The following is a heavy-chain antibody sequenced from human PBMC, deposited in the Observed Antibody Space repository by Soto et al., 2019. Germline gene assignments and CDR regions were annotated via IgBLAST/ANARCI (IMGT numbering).Heavy chain of an antibody. V-gene: IGHV3-23*01. CDR3: AKDMYYYDSSGYYFENFDY. Sequence: GGSLRLSCAASGFTFSSYAMSWVRQAPGKGLEWVSAISGSGGSTYYADSVKGRFTISRDNSKNTLYLQMNSLRAEDTAVYYCAKDMYYYDSSGYYFENFDYWGQGTLVTVSS. CDR2: ISGSGGST. J-gene: IGHJ4*02. D-gene: IGHD3-22*01. CDR1: GFTFSSYA.